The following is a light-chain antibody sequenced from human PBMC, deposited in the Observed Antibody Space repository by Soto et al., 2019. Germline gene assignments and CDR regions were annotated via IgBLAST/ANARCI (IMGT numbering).Light chain of an antibody. Sequence: AIQLTQSPSSLSASVGDRVTITCRSSQGISNALAWYQQKPGKPPKLLIYDASTLQGGVPPRFSGSGSGTDFTLTISYLQPEDFTPYYCQHFSTYPLTFGGGTKVEI. CDR1: QGISNA. CDR2: DAS. J-gene: IGKJ4*01. V-gene: IGKV1-13*02. CDR3: QHFSTYPLT.